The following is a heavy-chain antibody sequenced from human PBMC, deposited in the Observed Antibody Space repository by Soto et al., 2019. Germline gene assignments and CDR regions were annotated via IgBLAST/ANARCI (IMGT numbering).Heavy chain of an antibody. CDR2: IYYSGST. V-gene: IGHV4-61*01. CDR1: GGSVSSGSYY. Sequence: QVQLQESGPGLVKPSETLSLTCTVSGGSVSSGSYYWSWIRQPPGKGLEWLGYIYYSGSTNYTPSLKSRVTISVDTSKNQFSLKLSSVTAADTAVDYCARDLGYCSSTSCRPAVFDYWGQGTLVTVCS. D-gene: IGHD2-2*01. J-gene: IGHJ4*02. CDR3: ARDLGYCSSTSCRPAVFDY.